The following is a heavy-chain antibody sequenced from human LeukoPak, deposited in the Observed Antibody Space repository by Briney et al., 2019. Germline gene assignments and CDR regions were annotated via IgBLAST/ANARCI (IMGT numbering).Heavy chain of an antibody. D-gene: IGHD6-19*01. CDR2: ISGSGGSR. Sequence: RGSLRLSCAASGITFSSSAMTWVRQAPGKGLEWVSVISGSGGSRYYTDTRKGRFAISREDSKHTLYLQMNSLIADETAVDYCAEGVIAVAGIRLGFDYWGQGTLVTVSS. CDR3: AEGVIAVAGIRLGFDY. J-gene: IGHJ4*02. V-gene: IGHV3-23*01. CDR1: GITFSSSA.